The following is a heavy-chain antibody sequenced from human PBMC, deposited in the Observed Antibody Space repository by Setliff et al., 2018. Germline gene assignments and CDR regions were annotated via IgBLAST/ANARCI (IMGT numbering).Heavy chain of an antibody. V-gene: IGHV4-59*08. CDR3: ARLLSPPVRLVGYYFDY. D-gene: IGHD3-10*01. CDR1: GGSISSYY. Sequence: SETLSLTCTVSGGSISSYYWSWVRQPPGKGLEWIGYIYYSGSTNYNPSLKSRVTISVDTSKNRFSLKLSSVTAADTAVYYCARLLSPPVRLVGYYFDYWGQGTLVTVSS. CDR2: IYYSGST. J-gene: IGHJ4*02.